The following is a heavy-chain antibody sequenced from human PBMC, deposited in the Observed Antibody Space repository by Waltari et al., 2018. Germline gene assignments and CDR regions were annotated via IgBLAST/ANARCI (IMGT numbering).Heavy chain of an antibody. Sequence: QVQLQESGPGLVKPSETLSLTCTVSGGSISSHYWSWIRQPPGTGLAWIGYIYYSGSTNYNPSLKSRVTISVDTSKNQFSLKLSSVTAADTAVYYCARDRYYDSSGYPLTGPPGAFDIWGQGTMVTVSS. D-gene: IGHD3-22*01. V-gene: IGHV4-59*11. CDR1: GGSISSHY. J-gene: IGHJ3*02. CDR3: ARDRYYDSSGYPLTGPPGAFDI. CDR2: IYYSGST.